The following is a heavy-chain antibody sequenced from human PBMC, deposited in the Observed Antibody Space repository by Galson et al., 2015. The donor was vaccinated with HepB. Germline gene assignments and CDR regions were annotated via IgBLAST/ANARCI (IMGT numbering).Heavy chain of an antibody. CDR2: IYGGGMT. Sequence: SLRLSCAVSGFTVSNSYMSWVRQVPGKGLEWVSIIYGGGMTYYADSVKGRFTISRDNSQNTLSLQMNGLRPEDTAVYYCARNGEIDFFETGGNMDVWGKGTTVIVSS. CDR3: ARNGEIDFFETGGNMDV. CDR1: GFTVSNSY. V-gene: IGHV3-66*01. D-gene: IGHD3-3*01. J-gene: IGHJ6*03.